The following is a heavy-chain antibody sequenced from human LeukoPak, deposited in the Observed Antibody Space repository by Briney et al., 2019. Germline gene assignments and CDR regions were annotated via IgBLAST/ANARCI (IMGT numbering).Heavy chain of an antibody. J-gene: IGHJ5*02. CDR1: GFTFSSYA. V-gene: IGHV3-23*01. CDR3: AKDRSGFTPGYWFDP. CDR2: ISGSGGST. Sequence: GGSLRLSCAASGFTFSSYAMSWVRQAPGKGLEWVSVISGSGGSTYYADSVKGRFTISRDNSKNTLYLQMNSLRAEDTAVYYCAKDRSGFTPGYWFDPWGQGTLVTVSS. D-gene: IGHD5-12*01.